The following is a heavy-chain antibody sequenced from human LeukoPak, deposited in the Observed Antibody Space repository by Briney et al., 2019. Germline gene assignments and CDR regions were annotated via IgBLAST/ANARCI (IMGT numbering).Heavy chain of an antibody. CDR3: ARTGSTVTMLYPFDH. J-gene: IGHJ4*02. Sequence: SETLSLTCTVSGGSIRTYYWSWIRQPPGKGLEWIGYIYYSGTTNYNPSLNSRVSISVETSKNEFSLKLSSVTAADTAVYYCARTGSTVTMLYPFDHWGQGTLVTVSS. CDR2: IYYSGTT. CDR1: GGSIRTYY. V-gene: IGHV4-59*01. D-gene: IGHD4-17*01.